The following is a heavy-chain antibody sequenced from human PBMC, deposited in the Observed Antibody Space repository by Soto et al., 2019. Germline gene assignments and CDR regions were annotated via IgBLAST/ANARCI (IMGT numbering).Heavy chain of an antibody. J-gene: IGHJ6*03. CDR3: AKVGNCSSTSCYVYYYYYYMDV. V-gene: IGHV3-23*01. CDR1: GFTFSRYA. Sequence: GSLRLSCAASGFTFSRYAISWVRQAPGKGLEWDSAISGSGGSTYYADSVKGRFTISRDNSKNTLYLQMNSLRAEDTAVYYCAKVGNCSSTSCYVYYYYYYMDVWGKGTTVTVSS. D-gene: IGHD2-2*01. CDR2: ISGSGGST.